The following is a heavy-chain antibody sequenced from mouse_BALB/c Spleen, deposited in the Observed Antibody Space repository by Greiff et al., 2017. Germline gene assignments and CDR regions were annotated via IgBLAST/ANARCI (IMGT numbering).Heavy chain of an antibody. V-gene: IGHV5-4*02. CDR2: ISDGGSYT. CDR3: ARDRGYFFFDY. D-gene: IGHD2-3*01. CDR1: GFTFSDYY. Sequence: EVQLVESGGGLVKPGGSLKLSCAASGFTFSDYYMYWVRQTPEKRLEWVATISDGGSYTYYPDSVKGRFTISRDNAKNNLYLQMSSLKSEDTAMYYCARDRGYFFFDYWGQGTTLTVSS. J-gene: IGHJ2*01.